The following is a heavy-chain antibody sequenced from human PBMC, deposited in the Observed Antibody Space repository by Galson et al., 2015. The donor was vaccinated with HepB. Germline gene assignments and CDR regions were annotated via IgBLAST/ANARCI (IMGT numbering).Heavy chain of an antibody. V-gene: IGHV1-69*13. CDR1: GGTFNMYA. CDR3: ATGGGWIWVDN. Sequence: SVKVSCKASGGTFNMYAISWVRQAPGQGLEWMGGIIPVFGSTNYAQKFQGRVTITADESTSTAYMELNTLRSEDTAVYYCATGGGWIWVDNWGQGTLVTVPS. J-gene: IGHJ4*02. D-gene: IGHD5-12*01. CDR2: IIPVFGST.